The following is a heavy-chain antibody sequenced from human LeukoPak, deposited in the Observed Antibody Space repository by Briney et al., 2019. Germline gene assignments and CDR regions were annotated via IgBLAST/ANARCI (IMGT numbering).Heavy chain of an antibody. V-gene: IGHV4-59*01. CDR2: IYYSGTI. CDR1: GVSISSYS. CDR3: ASAHSSLGRLSFFDY. D-gene: IGHD3-16*02. Sequence: SETLSLTCSVSGVSISSYSWNWIRQPPGKGLEWIGYIYYSGTINYNPSLESRVIISIDTSKNQFSLKLTSVTAADTAVYYCASAHSSLGRLSFFDYWGQGTLVTVSS. J-gene: IGHJ4*02.